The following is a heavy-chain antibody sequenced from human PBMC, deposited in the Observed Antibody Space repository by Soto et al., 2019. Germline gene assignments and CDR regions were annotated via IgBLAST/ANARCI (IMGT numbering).Heavy chain of an antibody. Sequence: QVQLVQSGAEVKKPGSSVKVSCKASGGTFSSYTISWVRQAPGQGLEWMGRIIPILGIANYAQKFQGRVTITADKSTSTAYMELSSLRSEDTAVYYCARARDYYDSSGYPDYWGQGTLVTVSS. CDR1: GGTFSSYT. D-gene: IGHD3-22*01. V-gene: IGHV1-69*02. CDR3: ARARDYYDSSGYPDY. CDR2: IIPILGIA. J-gene: IGHJ4*02.